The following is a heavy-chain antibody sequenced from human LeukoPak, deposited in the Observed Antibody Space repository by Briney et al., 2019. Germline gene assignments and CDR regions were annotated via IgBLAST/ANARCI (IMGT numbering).Heavy chain of an antibody. J-gene: IGHJ3*02. V-gene: IGHV5-51*01. CDR3: SRNVPSAPPYAFDI. CDR1: EFSFTSRC. CDR2: TWPGDSDT. Sequence: GESLPISSQAYEFSFTSRCIGWVRPVPGKGLGWMGITWPGDSDTRYSPSFQEQLTISADVSISSAHLRWSSLNASDTARYYFSRNVPSAPPYAFDIWGQGTMVTVSS.